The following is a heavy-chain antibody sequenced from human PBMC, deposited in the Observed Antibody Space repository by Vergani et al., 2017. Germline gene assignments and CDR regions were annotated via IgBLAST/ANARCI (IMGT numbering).Heavy chain of an antibody. J-gene: IGHJ5*02. CDR1: GFTFSSYA. CDR2: ISGSGGST. Sequence: EVQLLESGGGLVQPGGSLRLSCAASGFTFSSYAMSWVRQAPGKGLEWVSAISGSGGSTYYADSVKGRFTISRDNSKNTLYLQMNSLRAEDTAVYYCARAPGSPFWSGYSTEGNWFDPWGQGTLVTVSS. D-gene: IGHD3-3*01. CDR3: ARAPGSPFWSGYSTEGNWFDP. V-gene: IGHV3-23*01.